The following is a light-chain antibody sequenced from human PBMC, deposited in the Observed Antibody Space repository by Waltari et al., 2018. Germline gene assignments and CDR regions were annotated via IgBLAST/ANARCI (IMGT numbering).Light chain of an antibody. J-gene: IGKJ1*01. Sequence: DIQMTKSPSTLSACVGDRVTITCRASQGISSWLAWYQQKPWKAPKLLIYAASSLQSGVPSRFSGSGSGTEFTLTISSLQPDDFATYYCQQYHSPWTFGQGTKVEIK. V-gene: IGKV1-5*01. CDR3: QQYHSPWT. CDR1: QGISSW. CDR2: AAS.